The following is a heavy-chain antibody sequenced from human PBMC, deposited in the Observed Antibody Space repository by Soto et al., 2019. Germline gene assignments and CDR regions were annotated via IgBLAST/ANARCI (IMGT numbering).Heavy chain of an antibody. CDR1: RDSVXIYE. V-gene: IGHV1-2*04. CDR2: INPNSGGT. Sequence: GAPAEIARKSSRDSVXIYEIDVARKTPVQGLEWMGWINPNSGGTNYAQKFQGWGTMTRDTSISTAYMELSRLRSDDTAVYYCARAPDPYCSSTSCYPQNAFDTWGQGTLVTV. J-gene: IGHJ3*02. CDR3: ARAPDPYCSSTSCYPQNAFDT. D-gene: IGHD2-2*01.